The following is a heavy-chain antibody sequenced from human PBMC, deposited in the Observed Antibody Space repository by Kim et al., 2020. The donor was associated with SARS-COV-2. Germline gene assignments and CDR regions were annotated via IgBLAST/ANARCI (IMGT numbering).Heavy chain of an antibody. V-gene: IGHV3-7*01. J-gene: IGHJ4*02. CDR3: ARGGSSSWAFDS. D-gene: IGHD2-2*01. Sequence: YTVDSVKGRFTISRDNAKNSLYLQKNSPRAEDTAVYYCARGGSSSWAFDSWGPGTLVTVSS.